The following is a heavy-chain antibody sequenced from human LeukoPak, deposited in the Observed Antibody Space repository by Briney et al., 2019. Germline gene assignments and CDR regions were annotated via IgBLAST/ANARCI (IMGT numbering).Heavy chain of an antibody. J-gene: IGHJ5*02. CDR3: AKDLNPYYDSSGKEFDP. CDR2: IPYDGNNK. CDR1: GFTFSNYD. V-gene: IGHV3-30*02. Sequence: GGSLRLSCAASGFTFSNYDMHWVRQAPGKGLEWVAFIPYDGNNKYYADSVKGRFTISRDNSKNTLCLQMNSLRAEDTAVYYCAKDLNPYYDSSGKEFDPWGQGTLVTVSS. D-gene: IGHD3-22*01.